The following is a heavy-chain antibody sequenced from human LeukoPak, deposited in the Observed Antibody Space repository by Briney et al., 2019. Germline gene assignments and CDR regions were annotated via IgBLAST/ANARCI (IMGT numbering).Heavy chain of an antibody. CDR2: ISSSSSYI. CDR3: ARDGGIAAAFSFDY. D-gene: IGHD6-13*01. Sequence: GGSLRLSCAASGFTFSSYSMNWVRQAPGKGLEWVSSISSSSSYIYYADSVKGGFTISRDNAKNSLYLQMNSLRAEDTAVYYCARDGGIAAAFSFDYWGQGTLVTVSS. CDR1: GFTFSSYS. J-gene: IGHJ4*02. V-gene: IGHV3-21*01.